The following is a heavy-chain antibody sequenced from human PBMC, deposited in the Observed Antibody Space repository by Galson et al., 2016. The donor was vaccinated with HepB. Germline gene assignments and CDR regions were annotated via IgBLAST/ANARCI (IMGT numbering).Heavy chain of an antibody. CDR2: IGGVGGST. V-gene: IGHV3-23*01. CDR1: GFSLSNYG. J-gene: IGHJ5*01. CDR3: AIDSVGGPKSNFPDS. Sequence: SLRLSCAASGFSLSNYGMSWVRQTPGKGLEWVSGIGGVGGSTYYADSVKGRFTISRDNSKSTVFLQMSSLRAEDTAVYYCAIDSVGGPKSNFPDSWGQGTLVTVSS. D-gene: IGHD4-23*01.